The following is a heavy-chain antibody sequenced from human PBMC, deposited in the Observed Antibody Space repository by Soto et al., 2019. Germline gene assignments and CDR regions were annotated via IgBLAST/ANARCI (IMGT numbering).Heavy chain of an antibody. V-gene: IGHV3-30-3*01. CDR3: ARDSHNYRDYYHGMDV. CDR2: ISYDGTNK. D-gene: IGHD1-1*01. Sequence: QVQLVESGGGVVQPGRSLRLSCAASGFPFTSHAMYWVRQAPGKGLDWVALISYDGTNKQYADSVKGRLTVSRDDSTNTLYLQMNSLRPEDTAVYHCARDSHNYRDYYHGMDVWGQGTTVTVSS. CDR1: GFPFTSHA. J-gene: IGHJ6*02.